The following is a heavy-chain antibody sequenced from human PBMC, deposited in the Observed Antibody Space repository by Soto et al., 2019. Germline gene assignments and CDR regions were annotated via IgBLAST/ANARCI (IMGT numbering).Heavy chain of an antibody. CDR3: ARDPSGYGDYGLYYYGMDV. J-gene: IGHJ6*02. V-gene: IGHV4-38-2*02. CDR1: GYSISSGYY. D-gene: IGHD4-17*01. Sequence: SETLSLTCAVSGYSISSGYYWGWIRQPPGKGLEWIGSIYHSGSTYYNPSLKSRVTISVDTSKNQFSLKLSFVTAADTAVYYCARDPSGYGDYGLYYYGMDVWGQGTTVTVSS. CDR2: IYHSGST.